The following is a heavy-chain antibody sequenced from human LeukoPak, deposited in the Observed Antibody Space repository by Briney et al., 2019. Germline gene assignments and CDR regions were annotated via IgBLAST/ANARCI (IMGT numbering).Heavy chain of an antibody. Sequence: HPGRSLRLSCAAPGFTFSSYGMHWVRQAPGKGLEWVAVMSFDGSHTYYADSVKGRFTISRDNSKNTLYLQMNSLRAEDTAVYYCAKERVDWRYLDYWGQGTLVTVSS. D-gene: IGHD3-9*01. CDR2: MSFDGSHT. CDR3: AKERVDWRYLDY. J-gene: IGHJ4*02. V-gene: IGHV3-30*18. CDR1: GFTFSSYG.